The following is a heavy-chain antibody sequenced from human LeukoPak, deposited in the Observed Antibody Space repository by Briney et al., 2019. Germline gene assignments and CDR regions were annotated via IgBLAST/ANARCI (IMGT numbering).Heavy chain of an antibody. J-gene: IGHJ4*02. Sequence: SETLSLTCILPVGSLGSSRSYCGWLRQPRGEGLEWTGSIDDRGKTFYNPSLKTRVTISVATSKNQLSRTLSSVTAATTAVYYCARHCSDGGGYEYWGQGTLVTVSS. CDR1: VGSLGSSRSY. V-gene: IGHV4-39*01. CDR3: ARHCSDGGGYEY. D-gene: IGHD2-15*01. CDR2: IDDRGKT.